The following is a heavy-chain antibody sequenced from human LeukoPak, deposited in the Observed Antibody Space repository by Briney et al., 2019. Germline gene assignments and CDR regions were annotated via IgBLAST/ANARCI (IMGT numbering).Heavy chain of an antibody. J-gene: IGHJ4*02. CDR1: GYTFTSYY. V-gene: IGHV1-46*01. Sequence: GASVKVSCKASGYTFTSYYMHWVRQAPGQGLEWMGIINPSGGSTSYAQKFQGRVTMTRDTSTSTVYMELSSLRSEDTAVYYCARDKGPDCSSTSCYGGGSDYWGQGTLVTVSS. D-gene: IGHD2-2*01. CDR2: INPSGGST. CDR3: ARDKGPDCSSTSCYGGGSDY.